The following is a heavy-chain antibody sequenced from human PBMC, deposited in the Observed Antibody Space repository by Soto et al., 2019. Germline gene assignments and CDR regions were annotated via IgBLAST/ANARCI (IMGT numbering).Heavy chain of an antibody. Sequence: SLTPSSPASVSTFGSYSMSWCRQAPGKGLEWVSSISGSGGSTYYADSVKGRFTISRDNSKNTLYLQMNSLRAEDTAVDYCAKVVVPAAKYYYYGMDVRGQGTTVTVSS. V-gene: IGHV3-23*01. CDR3: AKVVVPAAKYYYYGMDV. CDR1: VSTFGSYS. J-gene: IGHJ6*02. D-gene: IGHD2-2*01. CDR2: ISGSGGST.